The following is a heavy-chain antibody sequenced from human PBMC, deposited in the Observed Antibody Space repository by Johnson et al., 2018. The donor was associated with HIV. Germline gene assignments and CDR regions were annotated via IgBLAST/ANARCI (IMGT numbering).Heavy chain of an antibody. CDR1: GFTFSSSS. J-gene: IGHJ3*01. V-gene: IGHV3-30*04. CDR3: AAGGGGCFPSP. D-gene: IGHD2-21*01. CDR2: ISYDGSSK. Sequence: QVQLVESGGGLIQPGKSLRLSCAASGFTFSSSSMHWVRQAPGQGLQWVAVISYDGSSKFYADSVKGRFTISRDNSKNTLYLQMNSLTGEDTAIYYCAAGGGGCFPSPWGPGTRVPVS.